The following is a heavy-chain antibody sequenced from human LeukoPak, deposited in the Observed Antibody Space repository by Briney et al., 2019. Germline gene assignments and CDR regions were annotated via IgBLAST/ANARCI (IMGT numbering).Heavy chain of an antibody. D-gene: IGHD3-10*01. J-gene: IGHJ4*02. V-gene: IGHV3-11*01. CDR1: GFTVSSNY. CDR3: ARGGLYYYGSETRVY. CDR2: ISSSGSTI. Sequence: GGSLRLSCAASGFTVSSNYMTWVRQAPGKGLEWVSYISSSGSTIYYADSVKGRFTISRDNAKNSLYLQMNSLRAEDTAVYYCARGGLYYYGSETRVYWGQGTLVTVSS.